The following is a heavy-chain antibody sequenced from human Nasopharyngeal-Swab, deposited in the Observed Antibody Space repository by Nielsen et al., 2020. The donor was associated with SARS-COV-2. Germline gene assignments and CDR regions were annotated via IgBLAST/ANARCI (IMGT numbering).Heavy chain of an antibody. D-gene: IGHD2-8*01. V-gene: IGHV3-23*01. CDR2: ISGSGGST. CDR3: ARVTGCTNGVCYLSPYYYYYMDV. CDR1: GFTFSSYA. Sequence: GESLKISCAASGFTFSSYAMSWVRQAPGKGLEWVSAISGSGGSTYYADSVKGRFTISRDNSKNTLYLQMNSLRAEDTAVYYCARVTGCTNGVCYLSPYYYYYMDVWGKGTTVTVSS. J-gene: IGHJ6*03.